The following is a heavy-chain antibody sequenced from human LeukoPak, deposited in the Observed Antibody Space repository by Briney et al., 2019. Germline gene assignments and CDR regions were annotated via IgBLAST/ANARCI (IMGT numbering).Heavy chain of an antibody. V-gene: IGHV3-7*05. Sequence: GGSLRLSCAASGFTFSTYWMSWVRQAPGKGREWVANIKQDGSEKYYVDSVKGRFTIPRDNPKNSLFLQMNSLRAEDTAVYYCARTGLRGFDYWGQGTLVTVSS. D-gene: IGHD3-16*01. CDR1: GFTFSTYW. CDR2: IKQDGSEK. CDR3: ARTGLRGFDY. J-gene: IGHJ4*02.